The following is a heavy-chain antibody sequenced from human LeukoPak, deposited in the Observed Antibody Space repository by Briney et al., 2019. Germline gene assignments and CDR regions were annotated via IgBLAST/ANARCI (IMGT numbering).Heavy chain of an antibody. Sequence: GGSLTLSCEASGFTFSNYNMNWVRQAPGKAMEWVSSITRSGTYIFYADSVKDRFTIARNNDKNSLYLQMDSLGPEDTAVYYCARDPYSGNYGNDYYYYMDVWGKGTTVTISS. V-gene: IGHV3-21*01. D-gene: IGHD1-26*01. CDR1: GFTFSNYN. CDR3: ARDPYSGNYGNDYYYYMDV. J-gene: IGHJ6*03. CDR2: ITRSGTYI.